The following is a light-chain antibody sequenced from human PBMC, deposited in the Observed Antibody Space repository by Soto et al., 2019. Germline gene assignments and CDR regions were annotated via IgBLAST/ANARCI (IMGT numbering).Light chain of an antibody. Sequence: QSALTQPASVSGSPGQSITISCTRTRNDVGTYNLVSWYQQYPGKAPKLLISEVTKRPSAVSTRFSGSKSGNTASLTISGLQAEDEADYYCCSYAGRSTYVFGTGTKLTVL. CDR1: RNDVGTYNL. CDR2: EVT. V-gene: IGLV2-23*02. CDR3: CSYAGRSTYV. J-gene: IGLJ1*01.